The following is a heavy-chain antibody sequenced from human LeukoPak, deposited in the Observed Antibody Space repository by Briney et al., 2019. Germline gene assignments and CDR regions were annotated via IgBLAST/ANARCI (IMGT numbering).Heavy chain of an antibody. Sequence: GGSLRLSCAASGFTFSGSAIHWVRQSSGKGLEWVGHIDKKDKGYATATAYAASVKGRFTISRDDSINTAYLQMKSLKTEDTALYYCTRDSGTYNWFDPWGQGTLVTVSS. CDR1: GFTFSGSA. V-gene: IGHV3-73*01. D-gene: IGHD1-26*01. J-gene: IGHJ5*02. CDR3: TRDSGTYNWFDP. CDR2: IDKKDKGYATAT.